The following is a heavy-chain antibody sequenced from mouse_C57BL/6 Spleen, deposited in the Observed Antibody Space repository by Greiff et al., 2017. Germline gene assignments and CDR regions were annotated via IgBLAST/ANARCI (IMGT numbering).Heavy chain of an antibody. J-gene: IGHJ2*01. D-gene: IGHD2-10*01. CDR3: ARYGASYSFDY. CDR2: IYPGSGNT. CDR1: GYSFTSYY. V-gene: IGHV1-66*01. Sequence: QVQLQQSGPELVKPGASVKISCKASGYSFTSYYIHWVKQRPGQGLAWIGWIYPGSGNTKYNEKFKGKATLTADTSSSTAYMQLSSLTSEDSAVYYCARYGASYSFDYWGQGTTLTVSS.